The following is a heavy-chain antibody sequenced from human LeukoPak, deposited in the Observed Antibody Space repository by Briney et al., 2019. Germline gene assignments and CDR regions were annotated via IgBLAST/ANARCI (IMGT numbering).Heavy chain of an antibody. CDR1: GLIFSKYW. J-gene: IGHJ4*02. V-gene: IGHV3-7*01. CDR2: IKPDGSEK. D-gene: IGHD6-19*01. Sequence: PGGSLRLSCAASGLIFSKYWMTWVRQAPGRGLEWVASIKPDGSEKYYLDSVKGRFTISRDNARDSLYLQMNSLRDGDTSVYFCARDASALYWGRGTLVTVSS. CDR3: ARDASALY.